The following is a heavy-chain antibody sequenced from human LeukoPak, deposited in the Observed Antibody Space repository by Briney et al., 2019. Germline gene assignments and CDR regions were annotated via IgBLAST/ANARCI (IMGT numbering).Heavy chain of an antibody. CDR1: GFTFDDYA. CDR3: ARCTTGRTFGSLREIKRSREIDY. V-gene: IGHV3-9*01. J-gene: IGHJ4*02. CDR2: ISVNSGSI. Sequence: PGGSLRLSCAASGFTFDDYAMHWGRQAPGKGLKWVSGISVNSGSIGYADSVKGRFTISRDPAKNSLYLQMNSLRVEDTAVYYCARCTTGRTFGSLREIKRSREIDYWGQGTLVTVSS. D-gene: IGHD1-1*01.